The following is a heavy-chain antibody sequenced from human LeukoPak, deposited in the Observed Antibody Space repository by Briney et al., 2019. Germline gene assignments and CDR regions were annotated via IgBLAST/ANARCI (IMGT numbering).Heavy chain of an antibody. V-gene: IGHV1-18*01. Sequence: GASVKVSCTASGYTFTSYGISWVRQAPGQGLEWMGWISAYNGNTNYAQKLQGRVTMTTDTSTSTAYMELRSLRSDDTAVYYCARDAGYYGSGPFDYWGQGTLVTVSS. J-gene: IGHJ4*02. CDR2: ISAYNGNT. CDR3: ARDAGYYGSGPFDY. D-gene: IGHD3-10*01. CDR1: GYTFTSYG.